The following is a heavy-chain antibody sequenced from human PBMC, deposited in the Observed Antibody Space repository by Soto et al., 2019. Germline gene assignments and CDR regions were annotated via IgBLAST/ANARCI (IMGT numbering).Heavy chain of an antibody. V-gene: IGHV3-64D*08. CDR1: GFTFSNFG. D-gene: IGHD6-13*01. CDR2: IKSHGDTT. CDR3: VKDRSLVVPGGYYFDY. Sequence: GGSLRLSCSASGFTFSNFGMHWVRQAPGKGLKFVSAIKSHGDTTYYADSVKGRFTISRDNSENTLYLQMSSLRPEDTAVYYCVKDRSLVVPGGYYFDYWGQGTFVTVSS. J-gene: IGHJ4*02.